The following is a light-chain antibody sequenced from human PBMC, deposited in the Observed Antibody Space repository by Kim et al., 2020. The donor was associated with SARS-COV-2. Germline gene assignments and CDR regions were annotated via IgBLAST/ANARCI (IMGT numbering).Light chain of an antibody. CDR2: GAS. CDR3: QEYNSWPPYN. CDR1: QSVNSN. J-gene: IGKJ2*01. V-gene: IGKV3-15*01. Sequence: EIVVTQSPATLSMSPGERATLSCRASQSVNSNLAWYQQKPGQAPRLLIYGASTSATGIPGRFSGSGSGTEFSLTISSLQSEDFAVYYCQEYNSWPPYNFGLGTKLEI.